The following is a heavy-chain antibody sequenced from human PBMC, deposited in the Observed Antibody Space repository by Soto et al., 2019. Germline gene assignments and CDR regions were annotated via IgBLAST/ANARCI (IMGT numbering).Heavy chain of an antibody. CDR3: ARADDYKSSTFDY. Sequence: PSETLSLTCTVSGGSINNYYWSWIRQSPMKGLEWIGYVSDSGSTNYNPSLKSRVTMSIDTSKNQFSLRLTSVTAADTALYYCARADDYKSSTFDYWGHGTLVTVS. J-gene: IGHJ4*01. V-gene: IGHV4-59*12. CDR1: GGSINNYY. D-gene: IGHD4-17*01. CDR2: VSDSGST.